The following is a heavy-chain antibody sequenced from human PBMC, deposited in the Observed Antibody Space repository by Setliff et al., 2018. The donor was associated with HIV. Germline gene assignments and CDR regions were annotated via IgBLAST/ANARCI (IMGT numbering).Heavy chain of an antibody. CDR2: ISSSSSYI. Sequence: GGSLRLSCAASGFTFSSYSMNWVRQAPGKGLEWVSSISSSSSYIYYADSVKGRFTISRDNAKNSLYLQLNSLRAEDTAVYYCTRDNGWSGSFDAFDIWGQGTMVTVSS. V-gene: IGHV3-21*01. D-gene: IGHD3-3*01. J-gene: IGHJ3*02. CDR1: GFTFSSYS. CDR3: TRDNGWSGSFDAFDI.